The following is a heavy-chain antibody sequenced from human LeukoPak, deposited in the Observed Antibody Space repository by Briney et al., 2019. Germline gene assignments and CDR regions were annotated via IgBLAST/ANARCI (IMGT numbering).Heavy chain of an antibody. CDR2: INPNSGGT. V-gene: IGHV1-2*02. Sequence: PLASVKVSCKASGYTFTGYYMHWVRQAPGQGLEWMGWINPNSGGTNYAQKFQGRVTMTRDTSISTAYMELSRLRSDDTAVYYCARGGSTIFGAKAKKYYFDYWGQGTLVTVSS. D-gene: IGHD3-3*01. J-gene: IGHJ4*02. CDR1: GYTFTGYY. CDR3: ARGGSTIFGAKAKKYYFDY.